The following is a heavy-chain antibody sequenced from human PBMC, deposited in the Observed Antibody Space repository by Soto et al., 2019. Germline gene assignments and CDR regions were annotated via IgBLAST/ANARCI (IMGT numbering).Heavy chain of an antibody. CDR1: GFTVNNLY. D-gene: IGHD3-3*01. J-gene: IGHJ4*02. V-gene: IGHV3-66*01. Sequence: EVQLVESGGGLVQPGGSLTLSCAAFGFTVNNLYMTWVRQAPGKGLEWVSVFSSDGSRYYADSVKGRFTISKDYSKNTLYLEMNSLRAGDTAVYYCARDICGGSYDFGLGGQGTRVTVSS. CDR3: ARDICGGSYDFGL. CDR2: FSSDGSR.